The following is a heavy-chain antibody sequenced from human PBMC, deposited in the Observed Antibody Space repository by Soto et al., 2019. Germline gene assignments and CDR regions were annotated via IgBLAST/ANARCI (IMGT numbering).Heavy chain of an antibody. CDR1: GGSISSSNW. V-gene: IGHV4-4*02. CDR3: ARRWGEGRVDY. Sequence: QVQLQESGPGLVKPSGTLSLTCAVSGGSISSSNWWSWVRQPPGKGLEWIGEIYHSGSTNYNPSLKXRXPXYXXKSRNQFSLKLSSVTAADTAVYYCARRWGEGRVDYWGQGTLVTVSS. J-gene: IGHJ4*02. CDR2: IYHSGST. D-gene: IGHD3-10*01.